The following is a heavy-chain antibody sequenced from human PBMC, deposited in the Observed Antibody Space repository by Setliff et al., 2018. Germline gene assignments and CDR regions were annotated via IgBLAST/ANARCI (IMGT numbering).Heavy chain of an antibody. CDR3: ARGRIAAALYYFDY. V-gene: IGHV4-34*01. CDR1: GGSLSGYY. D-gene: IGHD6-13*01. Sequence: SETLSLTCAVYGGSLSGYYWSWIRQPPGKGLEWIGEINHSGSTNYNPSLKSRVTISVDTSKNQFSLKLSSVTAADTAVYYCARGRIAAALYYFDYWGQGTLVTVSS. CDR2: INHSGST. J-gene: IGHJ4*02.